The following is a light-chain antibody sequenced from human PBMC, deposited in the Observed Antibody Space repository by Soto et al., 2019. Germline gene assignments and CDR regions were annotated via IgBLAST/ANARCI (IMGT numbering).Light chain of an antibody. CDR1: QDIRSS. CDR2: TVS. Sequence: DIQLTQSPSFLSASVGDRLTITCRASQDIRSSLAWYQQKPGKAPNLLIYTVSTLQSVVTSRFSGSRSGTEFTLTISSLQPEDFATYYCQQFNSSPFTFGGGTKVEI. J-gene: IGKJ4*01. V-gene: IGKV1-9*01. CDR3: QQFNSSPFT.